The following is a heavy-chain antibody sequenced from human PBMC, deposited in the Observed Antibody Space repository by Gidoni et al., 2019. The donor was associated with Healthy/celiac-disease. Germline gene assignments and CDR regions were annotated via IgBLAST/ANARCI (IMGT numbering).Heavy chain of an antibody. CDR2: ISGSGGST. D-gene: IGHD3-3*01. V-gene: IGHV3-23*01. CDR1: GFPFSSYA. CDR3: AKDQLSRFYEFWTHYYYYGMDV. Sequence: EVPLLESGGGLVQPGGSLRLSCAASGFPFSSYAMRWVRPAPGKGLGGVSAISGSGGSTYYADSVKGRFTISRDNSKNTLYLQMNSLRAEDTAVYYCAKDQLSRFYEFWTHYYYYGMDVWGQGTTVTVSS. J-gene: IGHJ6*02.